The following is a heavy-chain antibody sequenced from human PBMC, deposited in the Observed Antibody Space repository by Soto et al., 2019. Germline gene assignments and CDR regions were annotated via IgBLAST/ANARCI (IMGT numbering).Heavy chain of an antibody. CDR1: GYTFTSYA. J-gene: IGHJ6*02. CDR3: ARAWNWSYYYYGMDV. CDR2: INAGNGNT. D-gene: IGHD1-7*01. Sequence: ASVKVSCKASGYTFTSYAMHWVRQAPGQRLEWMGWINAGNGNTKYSQKFQGRVTITRDTSASTAYMELSSLRSEDMAVYYCARAWNWSYYYYGMDVWGQGTTVTV. V-gene: IGHV1-3*01.